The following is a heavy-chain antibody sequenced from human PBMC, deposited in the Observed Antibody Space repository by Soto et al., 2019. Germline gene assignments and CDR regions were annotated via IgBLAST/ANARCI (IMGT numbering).Heavy chain of an antibody. V-gene: IGHV4-39*01. Sequence: PSETLSLTCAVSGGSMTNSDYDWDWIRRPPGEGLEWIGIFYFVGVTYYNPSLKSRVTISVYTSKNHFSLRLTSVTAADTAVYYCARRTRLYDFLDPWGRGTLVTVSS. CDR3: ARRTRLYDFLDP. D-gene: IGHD3-3*01. J-gene: IGHJ5*02. CDR2: FYFVGVT. CDR1: GGSMTNSDYD.